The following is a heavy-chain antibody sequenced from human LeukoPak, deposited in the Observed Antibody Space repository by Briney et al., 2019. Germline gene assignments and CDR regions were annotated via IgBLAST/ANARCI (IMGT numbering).Heavy chain of an antibody. J-gene: IGHJ1*01. CDR2: ISYDGSNK. V-gene: IGHV3-30*04. CDR3: AKDRSSGWYSFQH. D-gene: IGHD6-19*01. Sequence: GRSLRLSCAASGFTFSSYAMHWVRQAPGKGLGWVAVISYDGSNKYYADSVKGRFTISRDNSKNTLYLQMNSLRPEDTAVYYCAKDRSSGWYSFQHWGQGTLVSVSS. CDR1: GFTFSSYA.